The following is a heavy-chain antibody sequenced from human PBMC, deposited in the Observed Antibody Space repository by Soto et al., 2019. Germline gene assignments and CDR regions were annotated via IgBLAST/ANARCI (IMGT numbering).Heavy chain of an antibody. J-gene: IGHJ4*02. D-gene: IGHD2-15*01. CDR1: GYTFTNYW. Sequence: PGESLKISCKGSGYTFTNYWIGWVLQMPGKGLEWMGIIYPGDSDTRYSPSFQGQVIISADKSDRTAYLQWSSLKASDTALYYCARGLVGSRRGLFDYWGQGALVTVSS. CDR2: IYPGDSDT. CDR3: ARGLVGSRRGLFDY. V-gene: IGHV5-51*01.